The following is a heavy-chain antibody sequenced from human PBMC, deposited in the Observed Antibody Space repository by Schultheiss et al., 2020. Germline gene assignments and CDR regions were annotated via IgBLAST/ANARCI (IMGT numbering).Heavy chain of an antibody. Sequence: GGSLRLSCAASGFTFSSYAMHWVRQAPGKGLEWVAVISYDGSNKYYADSVKGRFTISRDNSKNTLYLQMNSLRAEDTAVYYCAGSASYSGQHHDAFHIWGQGTVVTVSS. CDR1: GFTFSSYA. CDR3: AGSASYSGQHHDAFHI. J-gene: IGHJ3*02. V-gene: IGHV3-30-3*01. D-gene: IGHD1-26*01. CDR2: ISYDGSNK.